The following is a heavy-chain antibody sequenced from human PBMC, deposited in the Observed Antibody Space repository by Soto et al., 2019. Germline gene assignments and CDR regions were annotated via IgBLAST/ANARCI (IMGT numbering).Heavy chain of an antibody. CDR3: AWMQDFGSSYFTVPLDV. CDR1: GFSLSNARMG. V-gene: IGHV2-26*04. CDR2: IFSNGEK. D-gene: IGHD3-3*01. J-gene: IGHJ3*01. Sequence: QVTLKESGPVLVKPTETLTLTCSVSGFSLSNARMGVSWIRQPPGKALEWLAHIFSNGEKFYSSSLRTRLTISKDSSKSQVVLSMNIMDPVDTATYYCAWMQDFGSSYFTVPLDVWGQGTMVTVSS.